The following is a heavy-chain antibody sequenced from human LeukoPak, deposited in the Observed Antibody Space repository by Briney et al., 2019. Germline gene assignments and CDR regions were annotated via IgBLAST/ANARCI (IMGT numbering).Heavy chain of an antibody. J-gene: IGHJ6*02. CDR2: MNPNSGNT. CDR1: GYTFTSYD. V-gene: IGHV1-8*01. CDR3: ARELYGYCSGGSCYRYYYYGMDV. Sequence: ASVKVSCKAPGYTFTSYDINWVRQATGQGLEWMGWMNPNSGNTGYAQKFQGRVTMTRNTSISTAYMELSSLRSEDTAVYYCARELYGYCSGGSCYRYYYYGMDVWGQGTTVTVSS. D-gene: IGHD2-15*01.